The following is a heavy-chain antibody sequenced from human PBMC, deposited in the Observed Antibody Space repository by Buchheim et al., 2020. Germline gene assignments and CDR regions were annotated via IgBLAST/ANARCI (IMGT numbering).Heavy chain of an antibody. J-gene: IGHJ4*02. CDR1: GYSFTSYW. CDR2: IDPSDSYT. V-gene: IGHV5-10-1*03. D-gene: IGHD3-3*01. Sequence: EVQLVQSGAEVKKPGESLRISCKGSGYSFTSYWISWVRQMPGKGLEWMGRIDPSDSYTNYSPSFQGYVTFSADKSISTAYLQWSSLKASDTAMYYCARLRAGSIFGVVIGERSLDYWGQGTL. CDR3: ARLRAGSIFGVVIGERSLDY.